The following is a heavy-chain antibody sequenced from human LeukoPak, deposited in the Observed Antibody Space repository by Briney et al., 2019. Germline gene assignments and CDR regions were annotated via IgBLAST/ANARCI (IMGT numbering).Heavy chain of an antibody. J-gene: IGHJ4*02. CDR2: ISDSSDTM. CDR1: GFTFSYYS. V-gene: IGHV3-48*01. Sequence: GGSLRLSCAASGFTFSYYSMNWVRQAPGKGLEWVSYISDSSDTMYYADSVKGRFTISRDNAKNSLYLQMNSLRAEDTAVYYCARRLWYYGSGSYYRPKGFDYWGQGTLVTVSS. D-gene: IGHD3-10*01. CDR3: ARRLWYYGSGSYYRPKGFDY.